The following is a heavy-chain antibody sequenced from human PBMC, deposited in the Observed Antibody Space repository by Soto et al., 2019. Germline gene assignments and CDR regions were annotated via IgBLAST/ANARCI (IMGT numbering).Heavy chain of an antibody. CDR1: GGSFSGYY. Sequence: SETLSLTCAVYGGSFSGYYWSWIRQPPGKGLEWIGEINHSGSTNYNPSHKSQVTISVDTSKNQFSLKLSSVTAADTAVYYCARGWPRAIAAAPGSNWFDPWGQGTLVTVSS. V-gene: IGHV4-34*01. CDR3: ARGWPRAIAAAPGSNWFDP. J-gene: IGHJ5*02. CDR2: INHSGST. D-gene: IGHD6-13*01.